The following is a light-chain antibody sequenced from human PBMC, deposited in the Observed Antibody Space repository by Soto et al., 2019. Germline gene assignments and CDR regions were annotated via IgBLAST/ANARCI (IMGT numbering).Light chain of an antibody. J-gene: IGKJ1*01. CDR2: LGS. Sequence: DIVMTQSPLSLPVTPGEPASISCRSSQSLLHSNGYYYLDWYLQKPGQSPQLLIYLGSNRASGVPDRFSGSGSGTDFTLKISRVEAEDVGVYYSMQALQTPPTFGQGTKVEIK. CDR1: QSLLHSNGYYY. CDR3: MQALQTPPT. V-gene: IGKV2-28*01.